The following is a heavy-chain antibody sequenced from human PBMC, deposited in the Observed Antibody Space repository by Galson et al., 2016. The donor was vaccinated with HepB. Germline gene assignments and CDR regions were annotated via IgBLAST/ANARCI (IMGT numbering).Heavy chain of an antibody. V-gene: IGHV3-33*06. J-gene: IGHJ6*02. CDR2: IWYAGSNK. CDR1: GFTFNTYG. Sequence: SMRLSCAASGFTFNTYGMHWVRQAPGKGLEWVAVIWYAGSNKYYADSVKGRFTISRDNSKNTLYLQMNGLRAEDTAVYYCSKVIGRDAYYYYGRDVWGQGTTVTVSS. CDR3: SKVIGRDAYYYYGRDV. D-gene: IGHD2/OR15-2a*01.